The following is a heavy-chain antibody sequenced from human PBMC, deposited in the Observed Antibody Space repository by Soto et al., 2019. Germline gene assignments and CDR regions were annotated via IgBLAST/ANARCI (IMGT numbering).Heavy chain of an antibody. CDR2: INHSGST. J-gene: IGHJ5*02. CDR1: GGSFSGYY. D-gene: IGHD3-10*01. V-gene: IGHV4-34*01. Sequence: SETLSLTCAVYGGSFSGYYWSWIRQPPGKGLEWIGEINHSGSTNYNPSLKSRVTISVDTSKNQFSLKLSSVTAADTAVYYCARGKVRYTMVRGVIGWFDPWGQGTLVT. CDR3: ARGKVRYTMVRGVIGWFDP.